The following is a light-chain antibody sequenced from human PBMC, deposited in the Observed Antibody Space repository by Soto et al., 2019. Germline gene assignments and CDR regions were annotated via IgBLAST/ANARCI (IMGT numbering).Light chain of an antibody. CDR3: QQYDDWPWT. CDR1: QSVNSN. CDR2: GAS. V-gene: IGKV3-15*01. Sequence: EIVLTQSPATLSVSPGDRATLSCRASQSVNSNLAWYHLKPGQAPRLLIYGASIRAAGIPARFTGSESGTEFTLSISNLQSEDFAVYYCQQYDDWPWTFGHGTKVEIK. J-gene: IGKJ1*01.